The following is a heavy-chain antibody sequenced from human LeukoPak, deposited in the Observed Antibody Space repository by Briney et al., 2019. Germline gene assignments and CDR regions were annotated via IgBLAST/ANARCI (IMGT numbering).Heavy chain of an antibody. J-gene: IGHJ4*02. CDR2: ISAYNGNT. CDR3: ARVATVTSYFDY. V-gene: IGHV1-18*01. D-gene: IGHD4-17*01. Sequence: ASVKVSCKASGYTFTSYGISWVRQAPGQGLEWMGWISAYNGNTNYAQKLQGRVTMATDTSTSTAYMELRSLRSDDTAVYYCARVATVTSYFDYWGQGTLVTVSS. CDR1: GYTFTSYG.